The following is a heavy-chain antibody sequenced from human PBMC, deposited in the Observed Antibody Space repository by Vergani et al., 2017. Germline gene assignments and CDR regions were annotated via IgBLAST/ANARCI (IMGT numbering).Heavy chain of an antibody. D-gene: IGHD6-13*01. V-gene: IGHV4-38-2*02. Sequence: QVQLQESGPGLVKPSETLSLTCTVSGYSISSGYYWGWIRQPPGKGLEWIGSIYHSGSTYYNPSLKSRVTISVDTSKNQFSLKLSSVTAADTAVYYCARSISSWYWDYWGQGTLVTGSS. CDR3: ARSISSWYWDY. CDR1: GYSISSGYY. J-gene: IGHJ4*02. CDR2: IYHSGST.